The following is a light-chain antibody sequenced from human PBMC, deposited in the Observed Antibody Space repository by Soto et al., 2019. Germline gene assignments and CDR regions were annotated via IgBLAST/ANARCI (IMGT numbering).Light chain of an antibody. CDR1: QSISSR. CDR2: DAS. J-gene: IGKJ1*01. CDR3: QQYSNYPWT. Sequence: EIKMTQSPSTLSASVGDRVTITCRASQSISSRLAWYQQKPGKAPKVLIFDASTLESGVPSRFSGSGSGTEFTLTISSLQPDDFATYYCQQYSNYPWTFGQGTKVDIK. V-gene: IGKV1-5*01.